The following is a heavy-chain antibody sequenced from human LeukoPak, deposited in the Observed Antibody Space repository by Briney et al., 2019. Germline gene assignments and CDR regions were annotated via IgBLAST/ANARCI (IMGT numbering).Heavy chain of an antibody. CDR3: AREVLDYYDSSGPFGAFDI. V-gene: IGHV1-69*13. CDR1: GYTLTELS. Sequence: SVKVSCKVSGYTLTELSMHWVRQAPGKGLEWMGGIIPIFGTANYAQKFQGRVTITADESTSTAYMELSSLRSEDTAVYYCAREVLDYYDSSGPFGAFDIWGQGTMVTVSS. D-gene: IGHD3-22*01. J-gene: IGHJ3*02. CDR2: IIPIFGTA.